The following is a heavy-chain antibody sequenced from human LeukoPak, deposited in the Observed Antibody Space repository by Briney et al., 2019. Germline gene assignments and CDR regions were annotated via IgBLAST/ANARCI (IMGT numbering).Heavy chain of an antibody. V-gene: IGHV3-7*03. CDR2: ISRDGSER. CDR3: ARRNAMDV. CDR1: GFTFSNYW. Sequence: GGSLRLSCAASGFTFSNYWMTWVRQAPGKGLEWVANISRDGSERYYVDSVKGRFTISRDDAKSSLYPQMNSLRAEDTAVYYCARRNAMDVWGQGTTVIVFS. J-gene: IGHJ6*02.